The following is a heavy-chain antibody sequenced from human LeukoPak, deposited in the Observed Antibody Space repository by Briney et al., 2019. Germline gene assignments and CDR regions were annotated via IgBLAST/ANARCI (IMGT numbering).Heavy chain of an antibody. CDR2: ISGSGGST. Sequence: GGSLRLSCAASGFTFSSYAMSWVRQAPGKGLEWVSAISGSGGSTYYADSVKGRFTISRDNSKNTLYLQMNSLRAEDTAVYYCAKDRGYMDSRLGFDYWGQGTLVAVSS. CDR3: AKDRGYMDSRLGFDY. D-gene: IGHD3-10*01. CDR1: GFTFSSYA. V-gene: IGHV3-23*01. J-gene: IGHJ4*02.